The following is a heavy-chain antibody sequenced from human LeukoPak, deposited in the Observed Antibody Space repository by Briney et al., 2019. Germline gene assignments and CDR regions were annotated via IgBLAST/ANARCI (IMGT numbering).Heavy chain of an antibody. J-gene: IGHJ4*02. CDR3: ARGSIAAAGTDDY. CDR1: GGSISSYY. D-gene: IGHD6-13*01. CDR2: TYYSGST. V-gene: IGHV4-59*01. Sequence: SETLSLTCTVSGGSISSYYWSWIRQPPGKGLEWIGYTYYSGSTNYNPSLKSRVTISVDTSKNQFSLKLSSVTAADTAVYYCARGSIAAAGTDDYWGQGTLVTVSS.